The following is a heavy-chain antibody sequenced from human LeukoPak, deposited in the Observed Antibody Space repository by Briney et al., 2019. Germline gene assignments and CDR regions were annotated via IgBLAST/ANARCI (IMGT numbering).Heavy chain of an antibody. CDR3: ARDLIYDFWSGYSLPRPRAFDI. Sequence: RGRSLRPSCAPAASTFSSYSMNSVRQAPGEGLEWVSSISSSSSYIKHADSVRGRFTISRDNAKNSLYLQMNSLRAEDTAVYYCARDLIYDFWSGYSLPRPRAFDIWGQGTMVTVSS. CDR1: ASTFSSYS. J-gene: IGHJ3*02. CDR2: ISSSSSYI. V-gene: IGHV3-21*01. D-gene: IGHD3-3*01.